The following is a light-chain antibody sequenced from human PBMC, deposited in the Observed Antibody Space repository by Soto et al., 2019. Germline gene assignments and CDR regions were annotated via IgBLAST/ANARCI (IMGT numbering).Light chain of an antibody. J-gene: IGKJ2*01. V-gene: IGKV1-39*01. CDR3: HQSFSVPYT. Sequence: DIQMTQSPSSLSASAGDRISITCRSSQTIRNNLHWYQQRPGKAPKLLITAASRLHSAVPPRLSGGGSGTHFTLTIKTPQPEDAATYFCHQSFSVPYTFGQGTLVDI. CDR2: AAS. CDR1: QTIRNN.